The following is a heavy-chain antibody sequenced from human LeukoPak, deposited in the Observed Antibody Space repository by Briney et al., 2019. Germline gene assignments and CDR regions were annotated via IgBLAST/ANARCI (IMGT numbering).Heavy chain of an antibody. CDR3: ARDPTELQLLSYYFDY. Sequence: PGGSLRLSCAASGITFSSYSMSWVRQAPGKGLEWGSSISFSGTTTYYADSVKGRFTVSRDNSKNTLYLQMDGLRAEDTAVYYCARDPTELQLLSYYFDYWGQGTLVTVSS. CDR1: GITFSSYS. J-gene: IGHJ4*02. CDR2: ISFSGTTT. V-gene: IGHV3-23*01. D-gene: IGHD2-2*01.